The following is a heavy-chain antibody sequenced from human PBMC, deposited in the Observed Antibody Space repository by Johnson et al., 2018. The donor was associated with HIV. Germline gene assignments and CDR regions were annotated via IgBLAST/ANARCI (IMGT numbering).Heavy chain of an antibody. CDR2: SNSGGDT. Sequence: VQLVESGGGVVQPGRSLRLSCAASGFTVSSNYMSWVRQAPGKGLEWVSTISNSGGDTYYADSVKGRFTISRDNSKNTLYLQMNSLRADDTAVYYCAREGPSERAGFDIWGQGTMVTVSS. J-gene: IGHJ3*02. V-gene: IGHV3-66*01. CDR3: AREGPSERAGFDI. CDR1: GFTVSSNY.